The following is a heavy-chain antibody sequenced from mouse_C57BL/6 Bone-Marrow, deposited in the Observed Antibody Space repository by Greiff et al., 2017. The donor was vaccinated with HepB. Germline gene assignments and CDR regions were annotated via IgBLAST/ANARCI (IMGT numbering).Heavy chain of an antibody. CDR3: ARQDWDEAWFAY. Sequence: EVMLVESGGGLVQPGGSLKLSCAASGFTFSDYGMAWVRQAPRKGPEWVAFISNLAYSIYYADTVTGRFTISRENAKNTLYLEMSSLRSEDTAMYYCARQDWDEAWFAYWGQGTLVTVSA. CDR1: GFTFSDYG. V-gene: IGHV5-15*01. D-gene: IGHD4-1*01. CDR2: ISNLAYSI. J-gene: IGHJ3*01.